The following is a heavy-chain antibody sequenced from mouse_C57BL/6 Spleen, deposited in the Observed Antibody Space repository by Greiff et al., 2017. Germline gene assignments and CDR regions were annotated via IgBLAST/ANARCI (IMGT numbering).Heavy chain of an antibody. D-gene: IGHD2-1*01. V-gene: IGHV1-42*01. Sequence: EVQLQQSGPELVKPGASVKISCKASGYSFTGYYMNWVKQSPETSLEWIGEINPSTGGTTYNQKFKAKATLTVDKSSSTAYMQLKSLTSEDSAVYYCAREGNVYAMDYWGQGTSVTVSS. CDR3: AREGNVYAMDY. J-gene: IGHJ4*01. CDR1: GYSFTGYY. CDR2: INPSTGGT.